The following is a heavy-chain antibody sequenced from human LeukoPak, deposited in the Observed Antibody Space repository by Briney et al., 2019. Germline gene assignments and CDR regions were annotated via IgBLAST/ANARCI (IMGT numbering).Heavy chain of an antibody. CDR3: ARPVDYNAGDY. Sequence: GGSLRLSCSASGFTFSTYTMNWVRQAPGQGLEWVSYISSGSSSVYYADSVKGRFTISRDNAKNSLYLQMNSLRAEDTAVYYCARPVDYNAGDYWGQGTLVTVSS. CDR2: ISSGSSSV. V-gene: IGHV3-48*04. CDR1: GFTFSTYT. D-gene: IGHD5-12*01. J-gene: IGHJ4*02.